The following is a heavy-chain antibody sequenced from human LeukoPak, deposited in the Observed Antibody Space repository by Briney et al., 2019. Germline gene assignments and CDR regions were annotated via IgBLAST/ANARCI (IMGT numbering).Heavy chain of an antibody. Sequence: GSLRLSCAASGFTFSSYCMHWVRQAPGKGLEWVAFIRYDGSNKYYADSVKGRFTISRDNSKNTLYLQMNSLRAEDTAVYYCAKGELTRGLYFDYWGQGTLVTVSS. V-gene: IGHV3-30*02. J-gene: IGHJ4*02. CDR2: IRYDGSNK. CDR3: AKGELTRGLYFDY. D-gene: IGHD3-10*01. CDR1: GFTFSSYC.